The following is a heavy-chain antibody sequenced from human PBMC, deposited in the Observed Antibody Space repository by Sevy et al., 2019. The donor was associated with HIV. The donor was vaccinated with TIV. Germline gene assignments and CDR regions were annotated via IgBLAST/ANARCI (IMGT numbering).Heavy chain of an antibody. CDR1: RFTFKTYW. J-gene: IGHJ4*01. V-gene: IGHV3-7*01. CDR3: ARDSPGYGGYSY. D-gene: IGHD1-26*01. Sequence: GGSLRLSCAASRFTFKTYWMSWVRQAPGKGLEWVGNIKEDGSAKYYADSVRGQFTISRDNAKNSLYLQMSSLRVEETAVYYCARDSPGYGGYSYWGQGTLVTVSS. CDR2: IKEDGSAK.